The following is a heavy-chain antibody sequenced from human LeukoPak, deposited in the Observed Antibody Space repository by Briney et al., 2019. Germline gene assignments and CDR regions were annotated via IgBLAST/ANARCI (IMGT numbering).Heavy chain of an antibody. V-gene: IGHV1-24*01. CDR1: GNSLITLS. Sequence: GASVKVSCMISGNSLITLSMHWVRQTPGKGLEWMGGFDPEDGETIYAQKFQGRVTMTRDTSISTAYMELSRLRSDDTAVYYCARRGNDDYGDYYFDYWGQGTLVTVSS. D-gene: IGHD4-17*01. CDR3: ARRGNDDYGDYYFDY. J-gene: IGHJ4*02. CDR2: FDPEDGET.